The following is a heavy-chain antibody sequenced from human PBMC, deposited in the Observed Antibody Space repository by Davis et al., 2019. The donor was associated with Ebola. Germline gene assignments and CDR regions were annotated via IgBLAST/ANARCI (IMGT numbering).Heavy chain of an antibody. Sequence: PGGSLRLSCAASGFTFGNAWMSWVRQAPGKGLEWVGRIKSKTDGGTTDYAAPVKGRFTISRDDSKNTLYLQMNSLKTEDTAVYYCTTHHYDFWSGYDPFDYWGQGTLVTVSS. V-gene: IGHV3-15*01. CDR2: IKSKTDGGTT. CDR1: GFTFGNAW. D-gene: IGHD3-3*01. CDR3: TTHHYDFWSGYDPFDY. J-gene: IGHJ4*02.